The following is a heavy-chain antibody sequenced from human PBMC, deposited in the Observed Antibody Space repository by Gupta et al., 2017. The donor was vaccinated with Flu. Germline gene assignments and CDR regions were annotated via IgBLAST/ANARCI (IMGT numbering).Heavy chain of an antibody. CDR3: AKDVYDSSGSYFDY. Sequence: EVQLVESGGGLVQPGRSLRLSCAASGFSFDDYAMHWVRQAPGKGLEWVSGISWNSGSIGYADSVKGRFTISRDNAKNSLYLQMNSLRAEDTSLYYCAKDVYDSSGSYFDYWGQGTLVTVSS. CDR2: ISWNSGSI. CDR1: GFSFDDYA. V-gene: IGHV3-9*01. D-gene: IGHD3-22*01. J-gene: IGHJ4*02.